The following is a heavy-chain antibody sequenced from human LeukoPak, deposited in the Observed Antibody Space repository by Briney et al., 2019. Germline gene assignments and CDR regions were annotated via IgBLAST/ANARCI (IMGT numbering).Heavy chain of an antibody. V-gene: IGHV3-30*02. CDR3: AKINTAMVTFPDY. CDR1: GFIFSSYG. D-gene: IGHD5-18*01. Sequence: PGGSLRLSCAASGFIFSSYGMHWVRQAPGKGLEWVAFIRYDGSNKYYADSVKGRFTISRDNSKDTLYLQMNSLRAEDTAVYYCAKINTAMVTFPDYWGQGTLVTVSS. CDR2: IRYDGSNK. J-gene: IGHJ4*02.